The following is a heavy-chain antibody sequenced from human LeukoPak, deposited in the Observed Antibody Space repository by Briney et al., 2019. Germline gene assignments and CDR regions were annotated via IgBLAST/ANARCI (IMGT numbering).Heavy chain of an antibody. V-gene: IGHV4-34*01. CDR2: INHSGST. D-gene: IGHD5-18*01. CDR1: GGSFSGYY. Sequence: SETLSLTCAVYGGSFSGYYWSWIRQPPGKGLEWIGEINHSGSTNYNTSLKSRVTISVDTSKNQFSLKLSSVTAADTAVYYCARVKYSSPDYWGQGTLVTVSS. CDR3: ARVKYSSPDY. J-gene: IGHJ4*02.